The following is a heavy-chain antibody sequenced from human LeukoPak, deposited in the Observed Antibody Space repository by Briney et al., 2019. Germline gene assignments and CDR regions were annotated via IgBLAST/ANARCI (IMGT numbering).Heavy chain of an antibody. J-gene: IGHJ4*02. CDR3: AKERGYSYGLDY. V-gene: IGHV3-23*01. D-gene: IGHD5-18*01. CDR2: ISGSGGST. CDR1: GYTFSANG. Sequence: GGSLRLSCVASGYTFSANGMHWVRQAPGKGLEWVSAISGSGGSTYYADSVKGRFTISRDNSKNTLYLQMNSLRAEDTAVYYCAKERGYSYGLDYWDQGTLSPSPQ.